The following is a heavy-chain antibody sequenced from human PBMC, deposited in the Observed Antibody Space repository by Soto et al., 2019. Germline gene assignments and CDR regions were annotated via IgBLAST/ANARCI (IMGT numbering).Heavy chain of an antibody. Sequence: EVQLVESGGGLVKPGGSLRLSCAASGFTFSNAWMSWVRQAPGKGLEWVGRIKSETDGGTTDYAAPVKGRFTISRDDSKNTLYLQMNSLKTADTAVYYCTTDPYYYDSSGHDYWGQGTLVTVSS. CDR1: GFTFSNAW. J-gene: IGHJ4*02. D-gene: IGHD3-22*01. CDR3: TTDPYYYDSSGHDY. CDR2: IKSETDGGTT. V-gene: IGHV3-15*01.